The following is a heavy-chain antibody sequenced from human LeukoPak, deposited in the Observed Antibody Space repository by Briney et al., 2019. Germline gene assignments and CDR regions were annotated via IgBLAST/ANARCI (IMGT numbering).Heavy chain of an antibody. CDR3: AKQATGSFDY. J-gene: IGHJ4*02. V-gene: IGHV3-30*18. CDR2: ISYDGSNK. D-gene: IGHD5-12*01. Sequence: PGRSLRLSCAASGFTFSSYGMHWVRQAPGKGLEWVAVISYDGSNKYYADPVKGRFTISRDNSKNTLYLQMNSLRAEDTAVYYCAKQATGSFDYWGQGTLVTVSS. CDR1: GFTFSSYG.